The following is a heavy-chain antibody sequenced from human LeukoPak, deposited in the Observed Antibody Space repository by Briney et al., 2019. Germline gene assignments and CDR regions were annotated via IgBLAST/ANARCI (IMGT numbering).Heavy chain of an antibody. J-gene: IGHJ4*02. Sequence: SVKVSCKASGGTFSSYAISWVRQAPGQGLEWMGGIIPIFGTANYAQKFQGRVTITTDESTSTAYMELSSLRSEDTAVYYCAREDGIAVAGRWGAFDYWGQGTLVTVSS. D-gene: IGHD6-19*01. CDR1: GGTFSSYA. CDR3: AREDGIAVAGRWGAFDY. V-gene: IGHV1-69*05. CDR2: IIPIFGTA.